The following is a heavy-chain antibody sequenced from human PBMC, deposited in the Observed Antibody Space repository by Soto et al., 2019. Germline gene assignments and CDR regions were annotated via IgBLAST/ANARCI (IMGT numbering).Heavy chain of an antibody. V-gene: IGHV3-48*02. CDR3: ARARYYGSGNEDY. D-gene: IGHD3-10*01. CDR1: GFTFSSYS. Sequence: GGSLRLSCAASGFTFSSYSMNWVRQAPGKGLERVSYISSSSSTIYYADSVKGRFTISRDNAKNSLYLQMNSLRDEDTAVYYCARARYYGSGNEDYWGPGTRVTLXS. CDR2: ISSSSSTI. J-gene: IGHJ4*01.